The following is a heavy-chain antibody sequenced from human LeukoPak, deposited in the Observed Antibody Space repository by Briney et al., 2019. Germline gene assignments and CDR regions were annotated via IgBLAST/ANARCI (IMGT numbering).Heavy chain of an antibody. CDR1: GGSISSSSYY. CDR2: IYYSGSS. D-gene: IGHD6-13*01. Sequence: SETLSLTCTVSGGSISSSSYYWGWIRQPPGKGLEWIGSIYYSGSSYYNPSLKSRVTISVDTSKNQFSLKLSSVTAADTAVYYCARDPYSSRFDYWGQGTLVTVSS. CDR3: ARDPYSSRFDY. V-gene: IGHV4-39*07. J-gene: IGHJ4*02.